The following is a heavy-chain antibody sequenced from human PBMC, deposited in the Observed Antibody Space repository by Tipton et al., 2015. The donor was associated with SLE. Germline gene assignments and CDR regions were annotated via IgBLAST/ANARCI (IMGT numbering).Heavy chain of an antibody. V-gene: IGHV4-34*01. D-gene: IGHD3-9*01. CDR1: GGSFNGYY. CDR3: ARKTYTSLTFDY. CDR2: INHSGST. Sequence: TLSLTCAVYGGSFNGYYWSWIRQPPGKGLGWIGEINHSGSTNYNPSLQSRVTISVETSKNQFSLKLSSVTAADTAVYYCARKTYTSLTFDYWGQGTLVTVSS. J-gene: IGHJ4*02.